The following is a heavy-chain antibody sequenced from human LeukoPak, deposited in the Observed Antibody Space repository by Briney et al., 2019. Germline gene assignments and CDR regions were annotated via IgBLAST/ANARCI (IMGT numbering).Heavy chain of an antibody. J-gene: IGHJ5*02. Sequence: PSETLSLTCTVSGGSISSSSYYWGWIRQPPGKGLEWIGSIYYSGSTNYNPSLKSRVTISVDTSKNQFSLKLSSVTAADTAVYYCARANLTYYYGSGSYRPSNWFDPWGQGTLVTVSS. D-gene: IGHD3-10*01. V-gene: IGHV4-39*07. CDR2: IYYSGST. CDR1: GGSISSSSYY. CDR3: ARANLTYYYGSGSYRPSNWFDP.